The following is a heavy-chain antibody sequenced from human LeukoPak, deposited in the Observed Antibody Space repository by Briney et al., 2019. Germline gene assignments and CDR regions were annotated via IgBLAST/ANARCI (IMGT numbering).Heavy chain of an antibody. J-gene: IGHJ6*03. D-gene: IGHD6-13*01. CDR1: GGSFSGYY. Sequence: PSETLSLTCAVYGGSFSGYYWSWIRQPPGKGLEWIGEINHSGSTNYNPSLKSRVTISVDTSKNQFSLKLSSVAAADTAVYYCARGSQQPYYYYYYMDVWGKGTTVTVSS. CDR3: ARGSQQPYYYYYYMDV. V-gene: IGHV4-34*01. CDR2: INHSGST.